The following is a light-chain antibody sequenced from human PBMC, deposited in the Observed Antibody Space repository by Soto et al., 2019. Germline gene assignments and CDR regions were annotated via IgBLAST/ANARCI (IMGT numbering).Light chain of an antibody. V-gene: IGLV2-8*01. CDR1: SRDVGGYHY. Sequence: QSALTQPPSASGSPGKSVTISCAGTSRDVGGYHYVSWYQHHPGKAPKLIIYEVSKRPSGVPDRFSASKSGNTASLTASGLQAEDEADYYCSAYAGRNNVGVFGTGTKVTVL. J-gene: IGLJ1*01. CDR2: EVS. CDR3: SAYAGRNNVGV.